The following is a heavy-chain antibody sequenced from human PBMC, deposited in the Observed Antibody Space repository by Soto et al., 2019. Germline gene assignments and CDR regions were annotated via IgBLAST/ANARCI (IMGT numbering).Heavy chain of an antibody. CDR1: GFSLTTTGVG. CDR3: ARIFQWFGNPGGFEP. J-gene: IGHJ5*02. D-gene: IGHD3-10*01. V-gene: IGHV2-5*01. Sequence: SGPTLVNPTQTLTLTCTFSGFSLTTTGVGVGWIRQPPGKALEWLALVYWNDDKFYSPSLKSKLTITKDTPKNQVDLTMTNVDPVDTATYFCARIFQWFGNPGGFEPWGQGTLVTVSS. CDR2: VYWNDDK.